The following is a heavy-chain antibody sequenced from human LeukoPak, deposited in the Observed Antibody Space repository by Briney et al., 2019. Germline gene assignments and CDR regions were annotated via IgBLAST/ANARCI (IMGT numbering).Heavy chain of an antibody. D-gene: IGHD3-10*01. Sequence: ASVKVSCKASGYTFTGYYMHWVRRAPGQGLEWMGWINPNSGGTNYAQKFQGRVTMTRDTSISTAYMELSRLRSDDTAVYYCARVAYYYGSGNYYYYMDVWGKGTTVTISS. J-gene: IGHJ6*03. V-gene: IGHV1-2*02. CDR1: GYTFTGYY. CDR2: INPNSGGT. CDR3: ARVAYYYGSGNYYYYMDV.